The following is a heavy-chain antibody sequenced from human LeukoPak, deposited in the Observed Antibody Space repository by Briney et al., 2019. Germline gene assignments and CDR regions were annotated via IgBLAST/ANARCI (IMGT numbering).Heavy chain of an antibody. CDR2: ISSSGSTI. J-gene: IGHJ3*02. Sequence: GGSLRLSCAASGFTFSSYEMNWVRQAPGKGLEWVSYISSSGSTIYYADSVKGRFTISRDNAKNSLYLQMNSLRAEDTAVYYCARVVEARDGFDIWGQGTMVTVSS. V-gene: IGHV3-48*03. D-gene: IGHD6-6*01. CDR3: ARVVEARDGFDI. CDR1: GFTFSSYE.